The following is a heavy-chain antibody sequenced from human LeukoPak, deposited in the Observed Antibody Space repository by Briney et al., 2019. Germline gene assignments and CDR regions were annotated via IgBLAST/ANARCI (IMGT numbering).Heavy chain of an antibody. CDR1: GFTFSNYW. J-gene: IGHJ4*02. Sequence: PGGSLRLSCAASGFTFSNYWMSWVRQAPGKGLELVANIKQDGSETYYVDSVKGRFTISRDNAKNSLSLLMNSLRAEDTAVYYCAKASAGYFDYWGQGALVTVSS. V-gene: IGHV3-7*01. CDR3: AKASAGYFDY. CDR2: IKQDGSET.